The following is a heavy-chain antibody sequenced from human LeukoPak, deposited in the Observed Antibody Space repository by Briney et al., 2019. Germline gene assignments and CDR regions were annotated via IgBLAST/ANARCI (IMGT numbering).Heavy chain of an antibody. CDR2: IYYSGST. D-gene: IGHD1-26*01. V-gene: IGHV4-39*07. Sequence: SETLSLTCTVSGGSISSSSYYWGWIRQPPGKGLEWIGSIYYSGSTYYNPSLKSRVTISVDTSKNQFSLKLSPVTAADTAVYYRARDVHEVGATTEYFQHWGQGTLVTVSS. CDR3: ARDVHEVGATTEYFQH. CDR1: GGSISSSSYY. J-gene: IGHJ1*01.